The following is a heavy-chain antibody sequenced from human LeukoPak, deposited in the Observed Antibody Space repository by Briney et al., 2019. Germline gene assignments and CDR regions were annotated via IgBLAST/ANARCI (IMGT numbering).Heavy chain of an antibody. D-gene: IGHD3-10*01. CDR3: ARSPGAFDY. Sequence: ASVKVSCKASGYTFTSYAMNWVRQAPGQGLEWMGWMNPNSGNTGYAQKFQGRVTMTRNTSISTAYMELSSLRSEDTAVYHCARSPGAFDYWGQGTLVTVSS. J-gene: IGHJ4*02. CDR2: MNPNSGNT. V-gene: IGHV1-8*02. CDR1: GYTFTSYA.